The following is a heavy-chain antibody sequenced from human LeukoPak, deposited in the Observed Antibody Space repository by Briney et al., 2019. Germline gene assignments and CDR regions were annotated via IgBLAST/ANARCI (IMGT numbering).Heavy chain of an antibody. J-gene: IGHJ4*02. CDR1: GGSISSSSYY. V-gene: IGHV4-39*07. CDR3: ARDPRRTPLDY. Sequence: SETLSLTCTVSGGSISSSSYYWGWIRQPPGKGLEWIGSIYYSGSTYYNPSLKSRVTISVDTSKNQFSLKLSSVTAADTAVYYCARDPRRTPLDYWGQGTLVTVSS. CDR2: IYYSGST.